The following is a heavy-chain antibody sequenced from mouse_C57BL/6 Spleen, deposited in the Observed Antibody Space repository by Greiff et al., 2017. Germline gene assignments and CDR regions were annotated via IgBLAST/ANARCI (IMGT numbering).Heavy chain of an antibody. CDR2: ISSGGSYT. J-gene: IGHJ2*01. CDR3: ARQTYGSSLGDFDY. V-gene: IGHV5-6*01. D-gene: IGHD1-1*01. Sequence: EVKLVESGGDLVKPGGSLKLSCAASGFTFSSYGMSWVRQTPDKRLEWVATISSGGSYTYYPASVKGRFTISRDNAKNTLYLQMSSLKSEDTAMYYCARQTYGSSLGDFDYWGQGTTLTVSS. CDR1: GFTFSSYG.